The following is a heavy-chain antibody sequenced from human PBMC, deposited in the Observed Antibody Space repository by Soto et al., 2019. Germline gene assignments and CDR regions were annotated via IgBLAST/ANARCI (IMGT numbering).Heavy chain of an antibody. CDR1: GFTFSDSY. Sequence: PVGSLRLSCAASGFTFSDSYMSWIRQAPGKGLEWISYITFSGNTVYYADSLKGRFTISRDNAKNSLYLQMNRLRAEDTAVYYCARVSWREKYGMDVWGNGTTITAPQ. CDR3: ARVSWREKYGMDV. V-gene: IGHV3-11*01. J-gene: IGHJ6*04. CDR2: ITFSGNTV.